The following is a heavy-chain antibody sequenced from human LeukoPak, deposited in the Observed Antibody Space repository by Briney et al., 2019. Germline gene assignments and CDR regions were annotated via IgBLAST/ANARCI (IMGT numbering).Heavy chain of an antibody. CDR3: ATGSQIREADY. CDR2: IYYSGST. V-gene: IGHV4-59*12. J-gene: IGHJ4*02. D-gene: IGHD3-10*01. CDR1: GGSISSYY. Sequence: KPSETLSLTCTVSGGSISSYYWSWIRQPPGKGLEWIGYIYYSGSTNYNPSLKSRVTISVDTSKNQFSLKLSSVTAADTAVYYCATGSQIREADYWGQGTLVTVSS.